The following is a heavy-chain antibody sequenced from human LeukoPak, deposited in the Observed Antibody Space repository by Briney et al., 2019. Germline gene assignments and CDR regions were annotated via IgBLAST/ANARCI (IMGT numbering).Heavy chain of an antibody. CDR1: GGTFSSYA. CDR3: ARAVEPTVPTGASDI. D-gene: IGHD4-17*01. Sequence: SVKVSCKASGGTFSSYAISWVRQAPGQGLEWMGRIIPIFGIANYAQKFQGRVTITADKSTSTAYMELSSLRSEDTAVYYCARAVEPTVPTGASDIWGQGTMVTVSS. J-gene: IGHJ3*02. V-gene: IGHV1-69*04. CDR2: IIPIFGIA.